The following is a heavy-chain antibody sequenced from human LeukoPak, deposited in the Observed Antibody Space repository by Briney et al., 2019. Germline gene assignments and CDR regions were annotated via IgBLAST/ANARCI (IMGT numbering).Heavy chain of an antibody. CDR1: GFTFSSYA. CDR3: AKDMRWELLNAVFDY. J-gene: IGHJ4*02. V-gene: IGHV3-23*01. Sequence: PGGSLRLSCAASGFTFSSYAMSWVRQAPGKGLEWVSAISGSGGSTYYADSVKGRFTISRDNSKNTLYLQVNSLRAEDTAVYYCAKDMRWELLNAVFDYWGQGTLVTASS. CDR2: ISGSGGST. D-gene: IGHD1-26*01.